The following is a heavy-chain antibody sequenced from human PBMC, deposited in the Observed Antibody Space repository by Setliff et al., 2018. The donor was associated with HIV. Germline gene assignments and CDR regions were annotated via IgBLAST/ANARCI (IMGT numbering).Heavy chain of an antibody. CDR3: ARGSRQLTIFGVVFKTNYYFMDV. V-gene: IGHV4-34*01. D-gene: IGHD3-3*01. CDR2: INHDRTT. Sequence: PSETLSLTCAVYGGSFSGYYWSWIRQPPGKGLEWIGEINHDRTTNYNPSLKSRVTTSVDTSKNQFSLTLNSVTAADTAVYYCARGSRQLTIFGVVFKTNYYFMDVWGKGTAVTVSS. J-gene: IGHJ6*03. CDR1: GGSFSGYY.